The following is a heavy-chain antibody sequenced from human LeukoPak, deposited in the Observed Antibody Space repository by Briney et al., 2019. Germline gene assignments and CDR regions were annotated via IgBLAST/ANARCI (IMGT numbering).Heavy chain of an antibody. Sequence: GRSLRLSCAASGFTFSSYGMHWVRQAPGKGLEWVAVISYDGSNKYYADSVKGRFTISRDNSKNTLYLQMNSLRSEDTAVYYCAGIAAAGTGSHFDHWGQGTLVTVSS. V-gene: IGHV3-30*03. CDR2: ISYDGSNK. J-gene: IGHJ4*02. D-gene: IGHD6-13*01. CDR3: AGIAAAGTGSHFDH. CDR1: GFTFSSYG.